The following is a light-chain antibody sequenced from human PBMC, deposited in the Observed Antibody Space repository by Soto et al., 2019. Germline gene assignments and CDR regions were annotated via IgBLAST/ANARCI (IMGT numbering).Light chain of an antibody. CDR2: AAS. V-gene: IGKV1-9*01. J-gene: IGKJ5*01. CDR1: QGITNY. Sequence: DVQLTQSPSFLSASVGDSVTITCRASQGITNYLAWYQQKPGKAPKLLIYAASTLQSEVPSRFSGSGSGTEFTLTISSLQPADFATYYCQQFNNYPVAFGQGTRLEIK. CDR3: QQFNNYPVA.